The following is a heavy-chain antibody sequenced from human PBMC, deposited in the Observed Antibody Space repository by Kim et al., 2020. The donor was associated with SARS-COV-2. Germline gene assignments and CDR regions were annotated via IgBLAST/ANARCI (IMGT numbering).Heavy chain of an antibody. Sequence: SETLSLTCTVSGGSISSGGYYWSWIRHHPGKGLEWIGYIYYSGSTYYNPSLKSRVTISVDTSKNQFSLKLSSVTAADTAVYYCASRSGYDYPFFDYWGQGTLVTVSS. V-gene: IGHV4-31*03. D-gene: IGHD5-12*01. CDR2: IYYSGST. CDR1: GGSISSGGYY. CDR3: ASRSGYDYPFFDY. J-gene: IGHJ4*02.